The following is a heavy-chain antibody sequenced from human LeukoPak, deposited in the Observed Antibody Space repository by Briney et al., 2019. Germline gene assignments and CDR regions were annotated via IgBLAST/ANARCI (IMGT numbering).Heavy chain of an antibody. J-gene: IGHJ6*02. CDR3: ARDREGYYYYGMDV. V-gene: IGHV3-21*01. D-gene: IGHD5-24*01. CDR1: GFTLSNYN. CDR2: ISSSSSFI. Sequence: GGSLRLSCAASGFTLSNYNMNWVRQAPGKGLEWVSSISSSSSFIYYADSVKGRFTISRDNAKNSLYLQMNSLRAEDTAVYYCARDREGYYYYGMDVWGQGTTVTVSS.